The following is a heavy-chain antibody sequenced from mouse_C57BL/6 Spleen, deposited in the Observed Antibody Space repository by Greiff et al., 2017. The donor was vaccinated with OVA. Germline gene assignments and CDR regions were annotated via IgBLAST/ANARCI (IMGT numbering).Heavy chain of an antibody. J-gene: IGHJ4*01. D-gene: IGHD2-5*01. CDR2: IYPGDGDT. V-gene: IGHV1-80*01. CDR1: GYAFSSYW. Sequence: QVHVKQSGAELVKPGASVKISCKASGYAFSSYWMNWVKQRPGKGLEWIGQIYPGDGDTNYNGKFKGKATLTADKSSSTAYMQLSSLTSEDSAVYYCASKNYSNYVDYAMDYWGQGTSVTVSS. CDR3: ASKNYSNYVDYAMDY.